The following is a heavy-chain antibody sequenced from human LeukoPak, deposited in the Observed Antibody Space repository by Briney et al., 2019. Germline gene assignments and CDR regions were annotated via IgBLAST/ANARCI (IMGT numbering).Heavy chain of an antibody. CDR1: GFTFSNYG. J-gene: IGHJ4*02. V-gene: IGHV3-33*01. CDR3: SANFDL. Sequence: GGSLRLSCAASGFTFSNYGMHWVRQAPDKGLEWVAVIWYDGSNKYYADSVKGRFTISRHNSKNTVYLDMNSLRAEDTAVYYCSANFDLWGQGTLVTVSS. CDR2: IWYDGSNK. D-gene: IGHD6-25*01.